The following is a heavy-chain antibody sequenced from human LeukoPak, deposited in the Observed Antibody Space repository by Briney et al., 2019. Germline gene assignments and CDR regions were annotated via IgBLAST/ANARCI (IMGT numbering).Heavy chain of an antibody. V-gene: IGHV3-15*01. CDR2: IKSKTNGGTT. J-gene: IGHJ4*02. CDR1: GFRVSSNY. CDR3: TTDRGRTELPLSAY. Sequence: GGSLRLSSAASGFRVSSNYRSWVRQAPGKGLEWVGRIKSKTNGGTTDYAAPVKVRFTISRDDSKSTLYLQLNSLKTEDTALYYCTTDRGRTELPLSAYWGQGTLVTVSS. D-gene: IGHD3-10*01.